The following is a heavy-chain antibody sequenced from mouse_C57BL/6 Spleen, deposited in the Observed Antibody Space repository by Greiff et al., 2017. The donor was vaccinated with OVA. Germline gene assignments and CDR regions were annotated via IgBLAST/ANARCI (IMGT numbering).Heavy chain of an antibody. Sequence: QVQLQQPGAELVRPGSSVKLSCKASGYTFTSYWMHWVKQRPIQGLEWIGNIDPSDSETHYNQKFKDKATLTVDKSSSTAYMQLSSLTSEDSAVYYCAKSPYYCGSTLYYYAMDYWGQGTSVTVSS. CDR2: IDPSDSET. D-gene: IGHD1-1*01. V-gene: IGHV1-52*01. J-gene: IGHJ4*01. CDR3: AKSPYYCGSTLYYYAMDY. CDR1: GYTFTSYW.